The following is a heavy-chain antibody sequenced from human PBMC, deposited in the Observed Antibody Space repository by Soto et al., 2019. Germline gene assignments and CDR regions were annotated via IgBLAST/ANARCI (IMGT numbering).Heavy chain of an antibody. CDR3: ARDQSANYDFWSGYPVYNWFYP. J-gene: IGHJ5*02. Sequence: SETLSLTCTVSGGSISSYYWSWIRQPPGKGLEWIGYIYYGGSTNYNPSLKSRVTISVDTSKNQFSLKLSSVTAADTAVYYCARDQSANYDFWSGYPVYNWFYPWGQGTLVTVSS. D-gene: IGHD3-3*01. CDR2: IYYGGST. V-gene: IGHV4-59*01. CDR1: GGSISSYY.